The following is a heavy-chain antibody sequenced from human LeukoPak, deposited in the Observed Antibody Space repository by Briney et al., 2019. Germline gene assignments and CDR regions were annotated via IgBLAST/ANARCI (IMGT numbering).Heavy chain of an antibody. D-gene: IGHD1-26*01. CDR1: GFTFSSYG. CDR3: ARWVVGATTRGFDY. J-gene: IGHJ4*02. V-gene: IGHV3-33*01. Sequence: GGSLRLSCAASGFTFSSYGMHWVRQAPGKGLEWVAVIWYDGSNKYYADSVKGRFTISRDNSKNTLYLQMNSLRAEDTAVYYCARWVVGATTRGFDYWGQGTLVTVSS. CDR2: IWYDGSNK.